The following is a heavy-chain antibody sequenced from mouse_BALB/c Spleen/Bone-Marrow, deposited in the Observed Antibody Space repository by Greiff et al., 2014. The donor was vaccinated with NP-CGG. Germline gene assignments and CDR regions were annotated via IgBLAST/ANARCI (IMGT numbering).Heavy chain of an antibody. CDR3: ARNSDHYSLDY. V-gene: IGHV2-2*02. D-gene: IGHD2-12*01. CDR1: GFSLTQYT. Sequence: VQLQQSGPGLVQPSQSLSITCTVSGFSLTQYTIYWIRQSPGKGLEWLGVVWTGGSTDYNATFISRLTITKDNSKSQVFFKMTSLEPTDTAIYDCARNSDHYSLDYWGQGTSVTVSS. J-gene: IGHJ4*01. CDR2: VWTGGST.